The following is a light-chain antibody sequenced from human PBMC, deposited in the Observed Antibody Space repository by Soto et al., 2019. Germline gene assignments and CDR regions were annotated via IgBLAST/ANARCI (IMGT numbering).Light chain of an antibody. Sequence: DIQMTQSPSSLSASVGDRVTITCRASQSISSYLNWYQQKPGKAPKLLIYAASSLRSGVPSRFSGSGSGTDFTLTISSLQPEDFATYYCQQSDSTPLTLGGGTKVEIK. CDR2: AAS. CDR3: QQSDSTPLT. CDR1: QSISSY. J-gene: IGKJ4*01. V-gene: IGKV1-39*01.